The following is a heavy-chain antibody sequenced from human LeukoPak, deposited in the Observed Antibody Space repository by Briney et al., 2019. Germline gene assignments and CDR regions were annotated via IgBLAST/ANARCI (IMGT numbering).Heavy chain of an antibody. J-gene: IGHJ4*02. D-gene: IGHD2-2*01. Sequence: PGGSLRLSCAASGFTFSSYGMHWVRQAPGKGLEWVSAISGSGGSTYYADSVKGRFTISRDNSKNTLYLQMNSLRAEDTAVYYCAKGWRAGYYCSSTSCYLFDYWGQGTLVTVSS. V-gene: IGHV3-23*01. CDR3: AKGWRAGYYCSSTSCYLFDY. CDR2: ISGSGGST. CDR1: GFTFSSYG.